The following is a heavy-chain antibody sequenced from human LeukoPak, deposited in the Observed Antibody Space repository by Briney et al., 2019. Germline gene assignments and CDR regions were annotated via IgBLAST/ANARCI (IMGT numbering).Heavy chain of an antibody. CDR1: GYTFASYD. J-gene: IGHJ5*02. Sequence: ASVKVSCKASGYTFASYDINWVRQAPGQGLEWMGWINPNSGNAGYAQKFPGRLTITKNTSISTAYMELSSLRSEDTAVYYCARGSYYDFWSGYQNNWFDPWGQGTLVTVSS. CDR2: INPNSGNA. D-gene: IGHD3-3*01. V-gene: IGHV1-8*03. CDR3: ARGSYYDFWSGYQNNWFDP.